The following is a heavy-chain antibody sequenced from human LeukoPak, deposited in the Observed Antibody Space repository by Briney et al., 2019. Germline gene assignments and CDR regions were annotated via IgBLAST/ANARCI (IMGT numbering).Heavy chain of an antibody. CDR3: ARDRVFIAAAGMGPTYYFDY. V-gene: IGHV4-38-2*02. J-gene: IGHJ4*02. CDR1: GYSINSDYS. Sequence: SETLSLNCTVSGYSINSDYSWGWIRQPPGKGLEWIGSIYHSGSTYYSPSLKSRVTISVDTSKNQFSLKLRSVTAADTAVYYCARDRVFIAAAGMGPTYYFDYWGQGTLVTVSS. CDR2: IYHSGST. D-gene: IGHD6-13*01.